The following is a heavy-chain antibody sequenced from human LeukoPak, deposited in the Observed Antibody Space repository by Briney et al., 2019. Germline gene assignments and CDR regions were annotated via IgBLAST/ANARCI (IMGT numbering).Heavy chain of an antibody. V-gene: IGHV4-30-4*01. CDR1: GGSISSGDYY. Sequence: SETLSLTCTVSGGSISSGDYYWSWIRQPPGKGLEWIGYIYYSGSTYYNPSLKSRVTISVDTSKNQFSLKLSSVTAADTAVYYCARGFAYGSGSYYIDYWGQGTLVTVSS. CDR2: IYYSGST. CDR3: ARGFAYGSGSYYIDY. D-gene: IGHD3-10*01. J-gene: IGHJ4*02.